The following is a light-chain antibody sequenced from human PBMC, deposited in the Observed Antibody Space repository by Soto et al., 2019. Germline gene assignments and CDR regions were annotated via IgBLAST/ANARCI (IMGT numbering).Light chain of an antibody. J-gene: IGLJ2*01. Sequence: QSVLTQPPSASGTPGQRVTISCSGSSSNIGSNYVYWYQQLPGTAPKLLIYSNNQRPSGVPDRFSGSKSGTSASLAISGLRSEDEADYYCQSYDSILSGVVFGGGTQLTVL. CDR1: SSNIGSNY. CDR3: QSYDSILSGVV. CDR2: SNN. V-gene: IGLV1-47*02.